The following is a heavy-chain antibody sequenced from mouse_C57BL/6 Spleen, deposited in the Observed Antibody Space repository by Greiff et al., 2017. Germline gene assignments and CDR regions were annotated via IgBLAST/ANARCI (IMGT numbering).Heavy chain of an antibody. D-gene: IGHD1-1*01. CDR3: ARWGTTHAMDD. J-gene: IGHJ4*01. CDR2: IDPSDSET. V-gene: IGHV1-52*01. Sequence: VQLQQPGAELVRPGSSVTLSCKASGYTFTSYWMHWVKQRPIQGLEWIGNIDPSDSETHYNQKFKDKATLTVDKSSSTAYMQLSSLTSEDSAVYYCARWGTTHAMDDWGQGTSVTVSS. CDR1: GYTFTSYW.